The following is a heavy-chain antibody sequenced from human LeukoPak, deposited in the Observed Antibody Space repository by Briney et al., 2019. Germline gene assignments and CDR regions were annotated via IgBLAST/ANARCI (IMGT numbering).Heavy chain of an antibody. CDR1: GFHVSSYV. J-gene: IGHJ4*02. D-gene: IGHD1-26*01. CDR3: AKGIVGATRKINFFDY. V-gene: IGHV3-23*01. CDR2: LSGSGGST. Sequence: GESLRLSCAASGFHVSSYVMIWVRQAPGKGGEGVSALSGSGGSTYYADSVKGRFTISRDNSKNTLYLQMNSLRAEDTAVYYCAKGIVGATRKINFFDYWGQGTLVTVSS.